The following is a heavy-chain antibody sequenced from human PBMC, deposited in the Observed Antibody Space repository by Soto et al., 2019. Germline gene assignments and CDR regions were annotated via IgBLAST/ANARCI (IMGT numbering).Heavy chain of an antibody. CDR1: GFTFSSYT. CDR3: ASGPYFEILTGYFDP. V-gene: IGHV3-21*01. J-gene: IGHJ5*02. CDR2: ISSSSTSV. D-gene: IGHD3-9*01. Sequence: EVRLVESGGGLVKPGGSLRLSCAASGFTFSSYTMNWVRQAPGKGLECVSSISSSSTSVYYADSVKGRFTISRDNAKNSLYLQMNSLRAEETAVYYCASGPYFEILTGYFDPWGQGTLVTVSS.